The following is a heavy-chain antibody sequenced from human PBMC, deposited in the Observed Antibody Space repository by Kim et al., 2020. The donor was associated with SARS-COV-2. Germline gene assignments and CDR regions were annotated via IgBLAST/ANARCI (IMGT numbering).Heavy chain of an antibody. CDR1: GFSLSTSGVG. J-gene: IGHJ4*02. Sequence: SGPTLVKPTQTLTLTCTFSGFSLSTSGVGVGWIRQPPGKALEWLALIYWDDDKRYSPSLKSRLTITKDTSKNQVVLTMTNMDPVDTATYYCAHRTDLAVVPAADYFDYWGQGTLVTVSS. CDR2: IYWDDDK. V-gene: IGHV2-5*02. D-gene: IGHD2-2*01. CDR3: AHRTDLAVVPAADYFDY.